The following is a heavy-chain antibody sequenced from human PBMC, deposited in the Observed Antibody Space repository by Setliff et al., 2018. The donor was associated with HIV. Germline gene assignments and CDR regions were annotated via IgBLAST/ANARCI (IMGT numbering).Heavy chain of an antibody. D-gene: IGHD6-19*01. CDR2: IHYVNYLN. CDR1: GASFVRDNH. V-gene: IGHV4-30-4*01. Sequence: PSETLSLTCAVSGASFVRDNHWSCSRQTPEWGLEWIAYFMYPDIHYVNYLNYRNPSLASRLSISVDKSKNQFSLTLSSVTAADTAVYYCARARSDWYNVRPYYFDLWGQGTPVTVSS. CDR3: ARARSDWYNVRPYYFDL. J-gene: IGHJ4*02.